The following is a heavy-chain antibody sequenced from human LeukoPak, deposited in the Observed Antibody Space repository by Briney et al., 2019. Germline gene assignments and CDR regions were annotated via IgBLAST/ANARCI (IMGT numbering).Heavy chain of an antibody. V-gene: IGHV4-39*07. J-gene: IGHJ4*02. Sequence: SETLSLTCTVSGGSISSSSYYWGWIRQPPGKGLESIGSIYYSGSTYYNPSLKSRVTISVDTSKNQFSLKLSSVTAADTAVYYCARVRYYYDSSGYLYYFDYWGQGTLVTVSS. CDR3: ARVRYYYDSSGYLYYFDY. CDR1: GGSISSSSYY. D-gene: IGHD3-22*01. CDR2: IYYSGST.